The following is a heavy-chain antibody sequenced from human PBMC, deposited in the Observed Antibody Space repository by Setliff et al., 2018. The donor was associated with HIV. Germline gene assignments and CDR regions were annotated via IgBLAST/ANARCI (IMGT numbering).Heavy chain of an antibody. CDR1: GYTFSGYY. J-gene: IGHJ4*02. CDR3: AKDLFVFMVPWGQVDN. CDR2: LNPRSGGS. V-gene: IGHV1-2*02. D-gene: IGHD2-8*01. Sequence: ASVKVSCKASGYTFSGYYIHWVRQAPGQGLEWMGWLNPRSGGSDYAQRFQGRVTMTRDTSISTAYMELSRLTSDDTAVYYCAKDLFVFMVPWGQVDNWGQGTLVTVSS.